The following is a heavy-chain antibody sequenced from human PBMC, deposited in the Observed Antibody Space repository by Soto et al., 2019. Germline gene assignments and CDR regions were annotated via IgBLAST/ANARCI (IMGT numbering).Heavy chain of an antibody. J-gene: IGHJ6*02. Sequence: EVQLVESGGGLVQPGGSLRLSCVASGFTISNYWMHWVRQAPGKGLVWVARINSDETTTDYADSVKGRFTISRDNAENTLYLQMTSLRAEDSAVYYCARGFRWGMDVWGQGTTVTVSS. CDR2: INSDETTT. CDR1: GFTISNYW. D-gene: IGHD3-16*02. V-gene: IGHV3-74*01. CDR3: ARGFRWGMDV.